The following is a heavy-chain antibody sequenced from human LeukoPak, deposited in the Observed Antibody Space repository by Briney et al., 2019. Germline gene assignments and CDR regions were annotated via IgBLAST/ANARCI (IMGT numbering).Heavy chain of an antibody. J-gene: IGHJ4*02. V-gene: IGHV1-69*05. Sequence: GASVKVSCKASGGTFSSYAISWVRQAPGQGLEWMGGIIPIFGTANYAQKFQGRVTITTDESTSTAYMELSSLRSEDTAVYYCARLLGDRTIYDYWGQGTLVTVSS. CDR3: ARLLGDRTIYDY. CDR2: IIPIFGTA. CDR1: GGTFSSYA. D-gene: IGHD1-26*01.